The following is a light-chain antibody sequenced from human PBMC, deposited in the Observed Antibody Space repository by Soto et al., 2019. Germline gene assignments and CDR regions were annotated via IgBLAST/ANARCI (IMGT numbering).Light chain of an antibody. V-gene: IGKV3-11*01. CDR3: QQRSNWPRT. J-gene: IGKJ1*01. Sequence: EIVLTQSPATLSLSPGERATLSCRASQSVSSYFAWYQQKPGQAPRLLIYEASNRATGIPARFSGSGSGTDFTLTISSLEPEDFAVYYCQQRSNWPRTFGQGTKVDIK. CDR1: QSVSSY. CDR2: EAS.